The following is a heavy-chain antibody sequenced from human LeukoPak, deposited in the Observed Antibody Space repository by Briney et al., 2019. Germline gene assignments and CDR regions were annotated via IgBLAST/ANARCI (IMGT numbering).Heavy chain of an antibody. V-gene: IGHV5-51*01. D-gene: IGHD4-23*01. Sequence: GESLKISCKGSGYSFTSYWIGWVRQMPGEGLEWMGIIYPGDSDTRYSPSFQGQVTISADKSISTAYLQWSSLRSEDTAVYYCAREDFDYGGNSFDYWGQGTLVTVSS. CDR3: AREDFDYGGNSFDY. CDR1: GYSFTSYW. J-gene: IGHJ4*02. CDR2: IYPGDSDT.